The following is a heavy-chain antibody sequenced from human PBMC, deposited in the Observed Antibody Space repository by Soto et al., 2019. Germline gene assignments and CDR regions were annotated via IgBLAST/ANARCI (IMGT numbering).Heavy chain of an antibody. CDR3: AREVVPAASSWFDP. J-gene: IGHJ5*02. CDR1: GGSFSGYY. V-gene: IGHV4-34*01. D-gene: IGHD2-2*01. CDR2: INHSGST. Sequence: SETLSLTCAVYGGSFSGYYWSWIRQPPGKGLEWIGEINHSGSTNYNPSLKSRVTISVDTSKNQFSLKLSSVTAADTAVYYCAREVVPAASSWFDPWGQGTLVTVSS.